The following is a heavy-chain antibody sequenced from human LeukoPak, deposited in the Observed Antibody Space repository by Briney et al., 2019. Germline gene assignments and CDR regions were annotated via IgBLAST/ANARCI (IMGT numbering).Heavy chain of an antibody. D-gene: IGHD2-15*01. CDR1: GFTFSDYS. Sequence: GGSLRLSCAASGFTFSDYSMDWVRQAPGKGLEWISYIGIDSGNTNYADSVKGRFTISGDKAKNSLYLQMNSLRAEDTAIYYCASTFPYCGGGSCALGGQGTLVTVSS. J-gene: IGHJ4*02. CDR2: IGIDSGNT. V-gene: IGHV3-48*01. CDR3: ASTFPYCGGGSCAL.